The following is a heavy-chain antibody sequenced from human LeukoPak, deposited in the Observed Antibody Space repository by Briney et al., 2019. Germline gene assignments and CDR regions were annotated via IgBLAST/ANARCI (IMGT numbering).Heavy chain of an antibody. CDR2: ISSSSSTI. Sequence: PGGSLRLSCAASGFTFSSYSMNWVRQAPGKGLEWVSYISSSSSTIDYADSVKGRFTISRDNSKNTLYLQMNSLRAEDTAVYYCAKEQGQWLVRSAFDIWGQGTMVTVSS. V-gene: IGHV3-48*01. J-gene: IGHJ3*02. CDR3: AKEQGQWLVRSAFDI. CDR1: GFTFSSYS. D-gene: IGHD6-19*01.